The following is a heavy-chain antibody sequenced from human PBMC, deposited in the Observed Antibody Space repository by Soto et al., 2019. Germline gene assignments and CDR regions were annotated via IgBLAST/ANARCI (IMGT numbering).Heavy chain of an antibody. CDR2: INHSGST. V-gene: IGHV4-34*01. J-gene: IGHJ6*02. CDR3: ARDLSGYYYGMDV. CDR1: GGSFSGYF. Sequence: QVHLQQWGAGVLKPSETLSLTCGVYGGSFSGYFWNWVRQPPGKGLEWIGEINHSGSTKYNPSLKSRVTLSVDTSKNQFSLRVFSVTAADTAVYYCARDLSGYYYGMDVWGQGTTVTVS.